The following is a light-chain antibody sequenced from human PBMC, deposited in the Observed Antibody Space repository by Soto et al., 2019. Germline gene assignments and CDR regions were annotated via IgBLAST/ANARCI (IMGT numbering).Light chain of an antibody. CDR2: EVS. CDR3: SSYTRSITVDVV. Sequence: QSVLTQPASVSGSPGQSITISCTGTSSDVGGYDYVSWYQHFPGKAPKLIIYEVSNRPSGVSNRFSGSKSGSTASLTISGLQAEDEADYYCSSYTRSITVDVVFGGGTKLTVL. J-gene: IGLJ2*01. V-gene: IGLV2-14*01. CDR1: SSDVGGYDY.